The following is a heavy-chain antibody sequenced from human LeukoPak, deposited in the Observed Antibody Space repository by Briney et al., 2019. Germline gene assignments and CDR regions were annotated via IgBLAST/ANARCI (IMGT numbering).Heavy chain of an antibody. CDR2: INHSGST. CDR1: GGSISSYY. J-gene: IGHJ6*03. D-gene: IGHD5-18*01. Sequence: SETLSLTCTVSGGSISSYYWSWIRQPPGKGLEWIGEINHSGSTNYNPSLKSRVTISVDTSKNQFSLKLSSVTAADTAVYYCARVTGGYSYGLYYYYYMDVWGKGTTVTISS. CDR3: ARVTGGYSYGLYYYYYMDV. V-gene: IGHV4-34*01.